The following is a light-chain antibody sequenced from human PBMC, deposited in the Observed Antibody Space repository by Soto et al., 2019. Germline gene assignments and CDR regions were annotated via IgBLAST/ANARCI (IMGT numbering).Light chain of an antibody. J-gene: IGLJ7*01. V-gene: IGLV1-47*01. CDR2: RDN. Sequence: QSVLTQPPSVSGTPGQRVTISCSGGISNIATNYVHWFQQLPGTAPKVLSNRDNQRPSGVPDRLSGSKSGTSAPLAISGLRSEDGAEYYCAAWDDTVRSYVFGAGTQLTVL. CDR1: ISNIATNY. CDR3: AAWDDTVRSYV.